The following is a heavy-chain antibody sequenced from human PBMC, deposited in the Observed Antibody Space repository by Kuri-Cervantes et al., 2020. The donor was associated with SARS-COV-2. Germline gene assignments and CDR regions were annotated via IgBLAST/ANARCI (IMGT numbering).Heavy chain of an antibody. CDR1: GFSLSNARMG. CDR3: ARIREAYCGGDCYLFDY. J-gene: IGHJ4*02. V-gene: IGHV2-26*01. D-gene: IGHD2-21*02. Sequence: SGPTLVKPTETLTLTCTVSGFSLSNARMGVSWIRQPPGKALGWLAHIFSNDEKSYSTSLKSRLTISKDTSKSQVVLTMTNMDPMDTATYYCARIREAYCGGDCYLFDYWGQGTLVTVSS. CDR2: IFSNDEK.